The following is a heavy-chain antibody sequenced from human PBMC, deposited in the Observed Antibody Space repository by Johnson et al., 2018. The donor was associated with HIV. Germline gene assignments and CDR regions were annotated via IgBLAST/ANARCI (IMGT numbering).Heavy chain of an antibody. J-gene: IGHJ3*02. Sequence: QVQLVESGGGLVKPGGSLRLSCAASGFTFSSYDMHWVRQATGKGLEWVAVISYDGSNKYYADSVKGRFSISRDNSKNTLHLQMNSLRAEDTAVYYCARDPYGSGPYVAFDIWGQGTMVTVSS. V-gene: IGHV3-30-3*01. D-gene: IGHD3-10*01. CDR2: ISYDGSNK. CDR1: GFTFSSYD. CDR3: ARDPYGSGPYVAFDI.